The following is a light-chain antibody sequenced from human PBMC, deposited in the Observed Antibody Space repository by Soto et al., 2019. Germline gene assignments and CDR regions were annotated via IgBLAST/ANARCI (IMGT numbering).Light chain of an antibody. V-gene: IGLV2-11*01. CDR3: CSYAGSPRYV. CDR1: SSDVGGYNY. CDR2: DVS. Sequence: QSALTQPRSVSGSPGQSVTISCTGTSSDVGGYNYVSWYQQHPGKAPTVMIYDVSERPSGVPDRFSGSKSGNTASLTISGIQAEDGADYSCCSYAGSPRYVFGTGTKLTVL. J-gene: IGLJ1*01.